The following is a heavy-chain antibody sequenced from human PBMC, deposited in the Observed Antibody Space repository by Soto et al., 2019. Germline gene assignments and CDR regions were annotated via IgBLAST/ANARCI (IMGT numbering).Heavy chain of an antibody. CDR2: ISHDGSNK. J-gene: IGHJ6*02. D-gene: IGHD6-19*01. CDR3: ARGEVGAGQWLGTYYGMDV. V-gene: IGHV3-30-3*01. Sequence: GGSLRLSCAASGFTFSSYAMHWVRQAPGKGLEWVAVISHDGSNKYYADSVKGRFTISRDNSKNTLYLQMNSLRAEDTAVYYCARGEVGAGQWLGTYYGMDVWGQGTTVTVSS. CDR1: GFTFSSYA.